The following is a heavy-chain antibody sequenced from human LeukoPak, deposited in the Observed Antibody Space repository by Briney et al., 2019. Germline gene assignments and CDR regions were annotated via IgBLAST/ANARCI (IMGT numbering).Heavy chain of an antibody. CDR1: GGSFSGYY. V-gene: IGHV4-34*01. D-gene: IGHD2-21*02. J-gene: IGHJ4*02. Sequence: SETLSLTCAVYGGSFSGYYWSWIRQPPGKGLEWIGEINHSGSTNYNPSLKSRVTISVDTSKNQFSLKLSSVTAADTAVYYCARNPRGGDCHADYWGQRTLVTVSS. CDR3: ARNPRGGDCHADY. CDR2: INHSGST.